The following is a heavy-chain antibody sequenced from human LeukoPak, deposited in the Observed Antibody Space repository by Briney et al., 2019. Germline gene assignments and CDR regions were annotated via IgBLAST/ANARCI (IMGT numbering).Heavy chain of an antibody. CDR1: GFTFDDYA. D-gene: IGHD3-22*01. V-gene: IGHV3-9*01. CDR3: AKDIEYYDSSGSFDY. J-gene: IGHJ4*02. CDR2: ISWNSGSI. Sequence: GGSLRLSCAASGFTFDDYAMHWVRQAPGKGLGWVSGISWNSGSIGYADSVKGRFTISRDNAKNSLYLQMNSLRAEDTALYYCAKDIEYYDSSGSFDYWGQGTLVTVSS.